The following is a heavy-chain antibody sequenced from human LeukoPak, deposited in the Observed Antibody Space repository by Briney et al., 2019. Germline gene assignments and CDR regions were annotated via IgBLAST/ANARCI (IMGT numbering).Heavy chain of an antibody. D-gene: IGHD6-13*01. Sequence: GGSLRLSCAASGFTFSDYYMSWIRQAPGKGLEWVSYISSSGSIIYYADSLKGRFIISRDNAKNSLYLQMNSLRVDDTAVYYCAREALYSNSERGWGQGTLVTVSS. V-gene: IGHV3-11*04. CDR1: GFTFSDYY. CDR2: ISSSGSII. J-gene: IGHJ4*02. CDR3: AREALYSNSERG.